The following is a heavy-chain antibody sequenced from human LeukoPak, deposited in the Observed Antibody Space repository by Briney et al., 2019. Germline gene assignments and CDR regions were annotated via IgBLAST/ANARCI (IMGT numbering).Heavy chain of an antibody. D-gene: IGHD3-22*01. CDR3: ARDWYYYDSSGYLRTDAFDI. J-gene: IGHJ3*02. V-gene: IGHV3-53*01. CDR1: GFTVSSNY. Sequence: PGGSLRLSCAASGFTVSSNYMSWVRQAPGKGLEWVSVIYSGGSTYYADSVKGRFTISRDNSKNTLYLQMNSLGAEDTAVYYCARDWYYYDSSGYLRTDAFDIWGQGTMVTVSS. CDR2: IYSGGST.